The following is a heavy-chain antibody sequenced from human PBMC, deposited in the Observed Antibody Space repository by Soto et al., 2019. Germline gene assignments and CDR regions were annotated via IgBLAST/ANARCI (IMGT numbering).Heavy chain of an antibody. V-gene: IGHV1-3*01. Sequence: ASVKVSCKASGYTFTSYAMHWVRQAPGQRLEWMGWINAGNGNTKYSQKFQGRVTITRDTSASTAYMELSSLRSEDTAVYYCERDGYIVAGPHNYYYMDVWGNGTSVTVSS. J-gene: IGHJ6*03. CDR3: ERDGYIVAGPHNYYYMDV. CDR1: GYTFTSYA. D-gene: IGHD2-2*01. CDR2: INAGNGNT.